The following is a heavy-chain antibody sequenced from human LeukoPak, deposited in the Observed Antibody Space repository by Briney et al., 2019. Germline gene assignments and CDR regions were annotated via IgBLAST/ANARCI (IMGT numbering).Heavy chain of an antibody. CDR1: GFTFSSTW. D-gene: IGHD2-8*02. Sequence: GGSLRLSCAASGFTFSSTWMNWVRQGPGKGLEWVSRITSDGSSTIYADSVKGRFTISRDNAKSTVYLQMNSLRAEDTAVYYCARGGYCPDYWGQGILVTVSS. J-gene: IGHJ4*02. CDR3: ARGGYCPDY. CDR2: ITSDGSST. V-gene: IGHV3-74*01.